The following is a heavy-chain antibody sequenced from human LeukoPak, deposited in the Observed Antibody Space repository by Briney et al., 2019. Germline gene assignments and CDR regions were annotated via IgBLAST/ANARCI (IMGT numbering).Heavy chain of an antibody. D-gene: IGHD6-19*01. CDR1: GFTFSSYA. CDR3: AKPGIAVAGTGD. CDR2: ISGSGGST. Sequence: GSLRLSCAASGFTFSSYAMSWVRQAPGKGLEWVSAISGSGGSTYYADSVKGRFTISRDNSKNTLYLQMNSLRAEDTAVCYCAKPGIAVAGTGDWGQGTLVTVSS. V-gene: IGHV3-23*01. J-gene: IGHJ4*02.